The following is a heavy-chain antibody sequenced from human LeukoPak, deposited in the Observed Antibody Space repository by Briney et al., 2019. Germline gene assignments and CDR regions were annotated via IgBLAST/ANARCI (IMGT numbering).Heavy chain of an antibody. J-gene: IGHJ4*02. D-gene: IGHD6-13*01. V-gene: IGHV4-59*01. CDR1: GGSISSYY. Sequence: SETLSLTCTVSGGSISSYYWNWIRQPPGKGLEWIGYIYYSGSTNYNPSLKSRVTISVDTSKNQFSLKVNSVIAADTAVYYCARGFNFGAAAGLLIYWGPGTLVTVSS. CDR2: IYYSGST. CDR3: ARGFNFGAAAGLLIY.